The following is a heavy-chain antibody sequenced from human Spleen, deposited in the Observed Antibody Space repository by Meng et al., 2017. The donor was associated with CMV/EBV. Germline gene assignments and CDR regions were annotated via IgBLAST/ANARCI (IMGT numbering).Heavy chain of an antibody. D-gene: IGHD2-2*01. CDR3: ARAPIYCSSTSCSFYYYGMDV. J-gene: IGHJ6*02. CDR2: INPNSGDT. CDR1: GYTFTAYH. Sequence: ASVKVSCKAAGYTFTAYHIHWVRQAPGQGFEWMGWINPNSGDTNFAQKFQGRVTLTRDTSIGTVYMELSRLRSDDTAMYYCARAPIYCSSTSCSFYYYGMDVWGQGTTVTVSS. V-gene: IGHV1-2*02.